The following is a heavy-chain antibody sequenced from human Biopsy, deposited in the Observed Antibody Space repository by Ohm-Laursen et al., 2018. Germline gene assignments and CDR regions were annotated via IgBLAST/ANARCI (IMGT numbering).Heavy chain of an antibody. CDR2: INQAGTT. CDR3: ARHAPSYSGSYWRYFDL. CDR1: GKTFSDYQ. Sequence: TLSLTCAVFGKTFSDYQWSWIRQPPGKGLEWIGQINQAGTTNYNPSLKSRVTISVDTSMNHLSLRLTFVTAADTAVYYCARHAPSYSGSYWRYFDLWGRGTLVTVSS. J-gene: IGHJ2*01. V-gene: IGHV4-34*01. D-gene: IGHD1-26*01.